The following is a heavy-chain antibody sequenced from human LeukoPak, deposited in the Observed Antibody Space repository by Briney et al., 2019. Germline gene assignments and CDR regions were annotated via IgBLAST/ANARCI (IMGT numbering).Heavy chain of an antibody. CDR2: IYPGDSDT. Sequence: GKPLKISGKVSGYNFTDYWIGWVRQIPGKRLEWRGIIYPGDSDTRYSPSFQGQVTISVAKSLNTAYLQWTSLKASDGAMYYCVRRLYYYESSGYFLGWFDPRGQGTLVTVSS. CDR3: VRRLYYYESSGYFLGWFDP. D-gene: IGHD3-22*01. J-gene: IGHJ5*02. V-gene: IGHV5-51*01. CDR1: GYNFTDYW.